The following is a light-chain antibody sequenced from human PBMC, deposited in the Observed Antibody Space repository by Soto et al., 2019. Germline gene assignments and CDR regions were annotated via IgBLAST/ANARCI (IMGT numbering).Light chain of an antibody. V-gene: IGLV2-8*01. CDR3: SSYAGSSTWV. CDR1: SSDVGAYNY. CDR2: GVT. J-gene: IGLJ3*02. Sequence: QSVLTQPASVSGSPGQSITISCAGTSSDVGAYNYVSWYQQHPGKAPKLMIYGVTERPSGVPDRFSGSKSGNTASLTVSGLQSEDEADYYCSSYAGSSTWVFGGGTKLTVL.